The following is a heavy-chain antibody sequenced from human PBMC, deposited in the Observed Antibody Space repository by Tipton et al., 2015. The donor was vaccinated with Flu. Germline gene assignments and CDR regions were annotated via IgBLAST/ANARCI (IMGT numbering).Heavy chain of an antibody. D-gene: IGHD3-9*01. J-gene: IGHJ4*02. V-gene: IGHV3-30*04. CDR2: ISYDGSNK. CDR3: ARDNYDILTGYYRKYYFDY. Sequence: SLRLSCAASGFTFSSYAMHWVRQAPGKGLEWVAVISYDGSNKYYADSVKGRFTISRDNSKNTLYLQMNSLRAEGTAVYYCARDNYDILTGYYRKYYFDYWGQGTLVTVSS. CDR1: GFTFSSYA.